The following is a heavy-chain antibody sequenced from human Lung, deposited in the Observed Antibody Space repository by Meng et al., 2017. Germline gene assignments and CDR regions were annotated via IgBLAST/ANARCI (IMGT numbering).Heavy chain of an antibody. Sequence: QVQLVQPGAEVKKPGASLRVSCKASDYTFTGYGVSWVRQAPGQGLEWMAWLGAHDGDTSHAPKFQGRVTVSADRPTATAYMELRSLRSDDTAVYYCARGTPGRSYSDYWGQGTLVTVSS. D-gene: IGHD3-10*01. J-gene: IGHJ4*02. CDR1: DYTFTGYG. V-gene: IGHV1-18*01. CDR2: LGAHDGDT. CDR3: ARGTPGRSYSDY.